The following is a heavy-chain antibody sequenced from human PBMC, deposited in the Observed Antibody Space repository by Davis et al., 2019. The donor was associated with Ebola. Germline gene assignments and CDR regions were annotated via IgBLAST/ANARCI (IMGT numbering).Heavy chain of an antibody. CDR2: ISSSGSTI. V-gene: IGHV3-48*03. J-gene: IGHJ3*02. D-gene: IGHD1-26*01. Sequence: GGSLRLSCAASGFTFSSYEMNWVRQAPGKGLEWVSYISSSGSTIYYADSVKGRFTISRDNAKNSLYLQMNSLRAEDTAVYYCARDTYSGSISDAFDIWGQGTMVTVSS. CDR3: ARDTYSGSISDAFDI. CDR1: GFTFSSYE.